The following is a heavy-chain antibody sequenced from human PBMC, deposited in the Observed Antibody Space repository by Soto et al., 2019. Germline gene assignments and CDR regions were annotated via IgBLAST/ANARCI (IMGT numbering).Heavy chain of an antibody. J-gene: IGHJ4*02. CDR3: ARTSRFDC. D-gene: IGHD6-6*01. Sequence: SETLSLTCAVCGGSTSSGGCSWSWIRQPPGKGLEWIGYIYHSGSTYYNPSLKSRVTISVDRSKNQFSLKLSSVTAADTAVYYCARTSRFDCWGQGTLVTVS. CDR1: GGSTSSGGCS. CDR2: IYHSGST. V-gene: IGHV4-30-2*01.